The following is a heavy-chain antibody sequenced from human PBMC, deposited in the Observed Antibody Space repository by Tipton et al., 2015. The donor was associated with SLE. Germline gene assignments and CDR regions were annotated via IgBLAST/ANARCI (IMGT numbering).Heavy chain of an antibody. V-gene: IGHV3-21*04. CDR1: GFTFSSYS. J-gene: IGHJ4*02. D-gene: IGHD3-3*01. Sequence: SLRLSCAASGFTFSSYSMNWVRQAPGKGLEWVSSISSSSSYIYYADSVKGRFTISRDNAKNSLYLQMNSLRAEDTAVYYCARGGGKYAFWSGSLDYWGQGTLVTVSS. CDR3: ARGGGKYAFWSGSLDY. CDR2: ISSSSSYI.